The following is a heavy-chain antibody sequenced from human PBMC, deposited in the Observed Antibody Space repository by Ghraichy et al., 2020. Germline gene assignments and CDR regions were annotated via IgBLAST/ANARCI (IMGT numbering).Heavy chain of an antibody. D-gene: IGHD1-1*01. CDR3: VRPLTSGLAF. V-gene: IGHV3-7*03. Sequence: GGSLRLSCIGSGFTFSNDWMIWVRQPPGRRLEWVANIDQLGNERYYVDSVKGRFTISRDNAKNSVYLQMNSLRVDDTAVYYCVRPLTSGLAFWGPGALVTVSS. CDR2: IDQLGNER. CDR1: GFTFSNDW. J-gene: IGHJ4*02.